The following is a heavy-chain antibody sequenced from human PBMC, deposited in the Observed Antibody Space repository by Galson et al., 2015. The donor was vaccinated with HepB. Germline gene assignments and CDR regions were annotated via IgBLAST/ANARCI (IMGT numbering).Heavy chain of an antibody. CDR3: ARTPYYGSGSYYNVWFDP. V-gene: IGHV7-4-1*02. CDR2: INTNTGNP. Sequence: SVKVSCKASGYIFTHYDINWVRQAPGQGLEWMGWINTNTGNPTYAQGFTGRFVFSLDTSVSTAYLQISSLKAEDTAVYYCARTPYYGSGSYYNVWFDPWGQGTLVTVSS. CDR1: GYIFTHYD. J-gene: IGHJ5*02. D-gene: IGHD3-10*01.